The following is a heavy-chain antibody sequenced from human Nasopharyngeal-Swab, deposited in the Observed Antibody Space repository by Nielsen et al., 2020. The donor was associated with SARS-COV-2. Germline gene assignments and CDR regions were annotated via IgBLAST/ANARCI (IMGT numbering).Heavy chain of an antibody. CDR2: INPNSGGT. CDR1: GYTFTGYY. V-gene: IGHV1-2*06. Sequence: ASVKVSCKASGYTFTGYYMHWVRQAPGQGLEWMGRINPNSGGTNYAQKFQGRVTMTRDTSISTAYMELSRLRSDDTAVYYCARDDDYGDYGLWYWGQGTLVIVSS. D-gene: IGHD4-17*01. J-gene: IGHJ4*02. CDR3: ARDDDYGDYGLWY.